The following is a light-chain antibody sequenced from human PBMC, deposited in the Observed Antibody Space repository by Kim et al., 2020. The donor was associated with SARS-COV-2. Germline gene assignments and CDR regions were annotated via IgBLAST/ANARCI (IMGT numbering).Light chain of an antibody. CDR3: SSYSGSDIYV. CDR1: SSDVGTSNY. Sequence: GQSVTISCTGNSSDVGTSNYVSWYQQHPGKVPKVMIYEVTKRPSGVPDRFSGSKSGNTASLTVSGLQAEDEADYYCSSYSGSDIYVFGTGTKVTVL. CDR2: EVT. J-gene: IGLJ1*01. V-gene: IGLV2-8*01.